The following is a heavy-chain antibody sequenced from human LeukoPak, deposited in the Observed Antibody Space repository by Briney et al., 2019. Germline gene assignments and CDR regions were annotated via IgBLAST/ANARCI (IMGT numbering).Heavy chain of an antibody. CDR3: AKTPGGGCPVCDWYFDL. D-gene: IGHD2-21*01. CDR1: GFTFSNYG. J-gene: IGHJ2*01. V-gene: IGHV3-30*18. Sequence: GESLRLSCATSGFTFSNYGMHWVRQAPGQGLEWVAVILYDGSNKYYADSVKGRFTISRDNSKNTLYLQMNSLRAEDTAVYYCAKTPGGGCPVCDWYFDLWGRGTLVTVSS. CDR2: ILYDGSNK.